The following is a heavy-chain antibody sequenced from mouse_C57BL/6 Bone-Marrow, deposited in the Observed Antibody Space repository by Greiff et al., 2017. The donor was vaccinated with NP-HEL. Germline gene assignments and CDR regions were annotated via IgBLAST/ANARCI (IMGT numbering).Heavy chain of an antibody. CDR3: ARRGDYYGTYYFDY. Sequence: VQLQQPGAELVKPGASVKLSCKASGYTFTSYWMHWVKQRPGQGLEWIGMIHPNSGSTNYNEKFKSKATLTVDKSSSTAYMQLSSLTSEDSAVYYCARRGDYYGTYYFDYWGQGTTLTVSS. D-gene: IGHD1-1*01. CDR1: GYTFTSYW. V-gene: IGHV1-64*01. J-gene: IGHJ2*01. CDR2: IHPNSGST.